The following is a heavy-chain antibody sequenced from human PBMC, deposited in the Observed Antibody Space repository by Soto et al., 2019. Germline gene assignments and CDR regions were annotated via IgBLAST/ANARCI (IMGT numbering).Heavy chain of an antibody. CDR2: SSGSGVTT. V-gene: IGHV3-23*01. CDR3: AKDRGTSIDVHRYFHYYGMDV. J-gene: IGHJ6*02. D-gene: IGHD2-2*01. CDR1: GFTFSSYA. Sequence: GSLRLSCAPSGFTFSSYAITWLRQAPGQGLEWVAASSGSGVTTNYATSVKGRFTISRDNSSNTAYLQLNRLRAEDTAVYYCAKDRGTSIDVHRYFHYYGMDVWGQGTTVTVSS.